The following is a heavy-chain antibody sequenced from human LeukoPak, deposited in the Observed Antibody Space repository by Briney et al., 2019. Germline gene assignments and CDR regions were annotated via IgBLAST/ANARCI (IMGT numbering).Heavy chain of an antibody. V-gene: IGHV3-30*03. D-gene: IGHD3-22*01. CDR1: GFTFSSYS. J-gene: IGHJ4*02. CDR3: ARGYDSSGFRY. CDR2: ISYDGSNK. Sequence: GGSLRLSCAASGFTFSSYSINWVRQAPGKGLEWVAVISYDGSNKYYADSVKGRFTISRDNSKNTLYLQMNSLRAEDTAVYYCARGYDSSGFRYWGQGTLVTVSS.